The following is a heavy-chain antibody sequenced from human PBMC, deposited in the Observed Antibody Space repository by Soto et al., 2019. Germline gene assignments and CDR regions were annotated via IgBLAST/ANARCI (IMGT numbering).Heavy chain of an antibody. CDR3: ARGVLWFGELPAIFDY. V-gene: IGHV4-59*01. CDR1: GGSISSYY. CDR2: IYYSGST. D-gene: IGHD3-10*01. Sequence: SETLSLTCPVSGGSISSYYWSWIRQPPGKGLEWIGYIYYSGSTNYNPSLKSRVTISVVTSKNQFSLKLSSVTAADTAVYYCARGVLWFGELPAIFDYWGLGTLVTAPQ. J-gene: IGHJ4*02.